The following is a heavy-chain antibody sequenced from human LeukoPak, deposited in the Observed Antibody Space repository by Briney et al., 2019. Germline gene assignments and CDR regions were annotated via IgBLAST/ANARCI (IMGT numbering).Heavy chain of an antibody. CDR2: ISSSSSTI. CDR1: GFTFSRYS. J-gene: IGHJ4*02. CDR3: ARDGFDY. V-gene: IGHV3-48*02. Sequence: GGSLRLSCAASGFTFSRYSMIWVRQAPGKGLEWVSYISSSSSTIHYADSLKGRFTISRDNAKNALYLRTNSLRDEDTTVYYCARDGFDYWGQGTLVTVSS.